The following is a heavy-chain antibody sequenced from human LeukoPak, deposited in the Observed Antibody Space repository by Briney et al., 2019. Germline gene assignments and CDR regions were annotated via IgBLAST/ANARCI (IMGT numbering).Heavy chain of an antibody. Sequence: GGSLRLSCAASGFTFSSYSMNWVRQAPGKGLEWVSSISSSSSYIYYADSVKGRFTISRDNAKNSLYLQMNSLRAEDTAVYYCAKRDGYNWRTFDYWGQGTLVTVSS. J-gene: IGHJ4*02. D-gene: IGHD5-24*01. CDR1: GFTFSSYS. CDR3: AKRDGYNWRTFDY. CDR2: ISSSSSYI. V-gene: IGHV3-21*01.